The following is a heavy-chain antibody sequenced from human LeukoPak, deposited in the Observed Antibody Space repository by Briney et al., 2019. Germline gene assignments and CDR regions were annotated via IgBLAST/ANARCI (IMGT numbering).Heavy chain of an antibody. D-gene: IGHD1-26*01. Sequence: PGGSLRLSCAGSGFIFSSFWMTWVRQAPGKGLEWVANIKQDGSETYYVDSVKGRFTISRDNAKNSLYLQMNSLRVEDTAMYYCSRHLYLGARYYFDYWGQGSLVTVSS. CDR1: GFIFSSFW. J-gene: IGHJ4*02. V-gene: IGHV3-7*03. CDR2: IKQDGSET. CDR3: SRHLYLGARYYFDY.